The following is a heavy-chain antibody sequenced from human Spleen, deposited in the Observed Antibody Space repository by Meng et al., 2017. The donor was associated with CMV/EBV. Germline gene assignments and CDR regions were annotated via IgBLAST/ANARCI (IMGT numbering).Heavy chain of an antibody. J-gene: IGHJ4*02. CDR2: INQCGDT. Sequence: GAVAGGFLYGFHWGLTRPSPGRGLEWIWEINQCGDTKYNPSLNRRVTILGDTVQVQFSLPLRSVTAADTAVYYCASRRSWEGDFDYWGQGILVTVSS. D-gene: IGHD1-26*01. CDR3: ASRRSWEGDFDY. V-gene: IGHV4-34*01. CDR1: GGFLYGFH.